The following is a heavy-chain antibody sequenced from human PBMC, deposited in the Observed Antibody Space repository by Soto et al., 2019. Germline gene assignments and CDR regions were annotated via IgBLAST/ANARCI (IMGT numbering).Heavy chain of an antibody. CDR1: GYSFTSYW. V-gene: IGHV5-51*01. D-gene: IGHD5-18*01. Sequence: PXXSLKICCKGSGYSFTSYWIVWVRQMPGKGLEWMGIIYPGDSDTRYSPSFQGQVTISADKSISTAYLQWSRMKASDTAMYYCARYVDTAMNFDYWGQGTLVTVSS. J-gene: IGHJ4*02. CDR3: ARYVDTAMNFDY. CDR2: IYPGDSDT.